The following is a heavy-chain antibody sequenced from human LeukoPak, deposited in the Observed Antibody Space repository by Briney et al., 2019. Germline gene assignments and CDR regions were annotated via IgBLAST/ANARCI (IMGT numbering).Heavy chain of an antibody. CDR3: AKSALMQQLSD. D-gene: IGHD6-13*01. Sequence: GGSLRLSCAASGFTFSSYWMHWVRQAPGKGLVWVSRINSDGSSTSYADSVKGRLTISRDNSKNTLYLQMNSLRAEDTAVYYCAKSALMQQLSDWGQGTLVTVSS. J-gene: IGHJ4*02. CDR1: GFTFSSYW. V-gene: IGHV3-74*01. CDR2: INSDGSST.